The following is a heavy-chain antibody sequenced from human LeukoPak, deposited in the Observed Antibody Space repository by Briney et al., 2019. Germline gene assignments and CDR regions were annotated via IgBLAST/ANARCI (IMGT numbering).Heavy chain of an antibody. V-gene: IGHV1-18*01. CDR2: ISAYNGNT. D-gene: IGHD6-19*01. CDR3: ARDHNSVSAGTFDY. CDR1: GYTFTSYG. J-gene: IGHJ4*02. Sequence: ASVKVSCKASGYTFTSYGISWVRQAPGQGLEWMGWISAYNGNTNYAQKLQGRVTMTTDTSTSTAYMEPRSLGSDDTAVYYCARDHNSVSAGTFDYWGQGTLVTVSS.